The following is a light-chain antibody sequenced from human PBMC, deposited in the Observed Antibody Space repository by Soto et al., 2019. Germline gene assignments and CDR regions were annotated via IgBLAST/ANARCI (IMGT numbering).Light chain of an antibody. V-gene: IGLV2-14*01. Sequence: QSALTQPASVSGSPGQSIAISCTGTSGNVGGYDYVSWYQQHPDKAPKLMIYEVTKRPSWVSNRFSGSKSGTTASLTISGLHAEDEAYYYCSSHTSGSTRVFGSGTKLTVL. CDR2: EVT. CDR3: SSHTSGSTRV. J-gene: IGLJ1*01. CDR1: SGNVGGYDY.